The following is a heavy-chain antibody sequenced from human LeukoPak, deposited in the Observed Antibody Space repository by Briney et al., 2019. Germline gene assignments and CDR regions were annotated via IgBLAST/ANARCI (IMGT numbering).Heavy chain of an antibody. J-gene: IGHJ5*02. Sequence: SQTLSLTCTVPGGSISSGDYYWSWIRQPPGKGLEWIGYIYYSGSTYYNPSLKSRVTISVDTSKNQFSLKLSSVTAADTAVYYCARGSDIVATTYWFDPWGQGTLVTVSS. CDR1: GGSISSGDYY. V-gene: IGHV4-30-4*01. CDR3: ARGSDIVATTYWFDP. D-gene: IGHD5-12*01. CDR2: IYYSGST.